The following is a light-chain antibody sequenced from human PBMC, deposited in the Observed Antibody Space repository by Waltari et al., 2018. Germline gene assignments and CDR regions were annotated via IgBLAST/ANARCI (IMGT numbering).Light chain of an antibody. CDR2: GAS. V-gene: IGKV1-33*01. J-gene: IGKJ3*01. Sequence: DIQMTQSPSSLSASVGDRVIITCQASQDVKNNLNCYQQKPGRAPRFLIYGASNLEPGVPSRFSGSGSGTDFVLTISSLQPEDFATYYCQQYDFLPLTFGPGTKVDI. CDR3: QQYDFLPLT. CDR1: QDVKNN.